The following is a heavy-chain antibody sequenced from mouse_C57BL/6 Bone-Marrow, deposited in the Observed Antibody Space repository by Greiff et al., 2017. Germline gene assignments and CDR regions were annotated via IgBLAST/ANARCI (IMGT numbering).Heavy chain of an antibody. Sequence: VQLQQSGPGLVQPSQSLSITCTVSGFSLTSYGVHWVRQSPGKGLEWLGVIWSGGSTDYNAAFISRLSISKDNSNSQVFFKMNSLQADDTAIYYCARNGGSGRGFAYWGQGTLVTVSA. CDR1: GFSLTSYG. J-gene: IGHJ3*01. CDR2: IWSGGST. V-gene: IGHV2-2*01. CDR3: ARNGGSGRGFAY. D-gene: IGHD4-1*01.